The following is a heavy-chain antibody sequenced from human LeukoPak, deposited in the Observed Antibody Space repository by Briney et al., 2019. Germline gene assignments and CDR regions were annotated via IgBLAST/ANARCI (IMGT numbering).Heavy chain of an antibody. V-gene: IGHV4-59*08. CDR2: IYYSGST. J-gene: IGHJ3*02. Sequence: SETLSLTATAPVAPLGSTTWGWFGQPQGKGLEWIGYIYYSGSTNYNPSLKSRVTISVDTSKNQFSLKLSSVTAADTAVYYCARSYGRGAFDIWGQGTMVTVSS. CDR1: VAPLGSTT. CDR3: ARSYGRGAFDI. D-gene: IGHD5-18*01.